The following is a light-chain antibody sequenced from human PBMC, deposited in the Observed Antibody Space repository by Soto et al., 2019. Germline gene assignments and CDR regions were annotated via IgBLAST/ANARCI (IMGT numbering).Light chain of an antibody. Sequence: EIVLTQSPATLSLSPGERATLSCRASQSVLRNYLAWYQQKPGPAPRLLIYGTSRRVTGIPDRFSGSGSGTEFTLTISNLKPEDVAMSSCQKYGITTPGYTFAQGTKLEI. J-gene: IGKJ2*01. V-gene: IGKV3-20*01. CDR2: GTS. CDR1: QSVLRNY. CDR3: QKYGITTPGYT.